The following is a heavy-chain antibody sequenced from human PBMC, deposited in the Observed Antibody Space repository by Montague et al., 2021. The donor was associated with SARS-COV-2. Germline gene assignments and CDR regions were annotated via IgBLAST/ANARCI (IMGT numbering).Heavy chain of an antibody. CDR1: GGSISHYY. Sequence: SETLSLTCAVSGGSISHYYWSWIRQPPGKGLEWIGYIYSSGGTNYNPSLTSRVTLSLYAAKNHFSLRLSSVTAADTAVCYCARRTDILTGYYDYWGQGTLVTVSS. CDR2: IYSSGGT. CDR3: ARRTDILTGYYDY. J-gene: IGHJ4*02. V-gene: IGHV4-59*01. D-gene: IGHD3-9*01.